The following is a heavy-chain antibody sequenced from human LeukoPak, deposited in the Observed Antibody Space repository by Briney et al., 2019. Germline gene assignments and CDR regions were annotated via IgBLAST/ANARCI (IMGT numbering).Heavy chain of an antibody. V-gene: IGHV3-7*03. CDR2: INSDGSEG. CDR3: ARSSYSSSSSV. D-gene: IGHD6-6*01. CDR1: GFTFSGFW. J-gene: IGHJ3*01. Sequence: GGSLRLSCAVSGFTFSGFWMSWSRQAPGKGLEWVASINSDGSEGYYADVVKGRFTISRDNAKNSLYLQINSLRAEDTAVYCCARSSYSSSSSVWGQGTMVTVSS.